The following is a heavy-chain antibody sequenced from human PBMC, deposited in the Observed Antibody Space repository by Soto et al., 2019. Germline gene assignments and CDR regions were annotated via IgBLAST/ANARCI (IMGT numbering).Heavy chain of an antibody. D-gene: IGHD2-21*02. CDR1: GFSLSTGGMG. Sequence: QITLKESGPTLVKPTQTLTLTCTFSGFSLSTGGMGVGWIRQPPGKALEWLALIYWDGDRRYSPSLMSRLTIAKDNYNNQVVLTMTNMDPVDTATYYCVHSRCGGDCLQSYSSHYYYGMDIWGQGTTVTVSS. CDR2: IYWDGDR. V-gene: IGHV2-5*02. CDR3: VHSRCGGDCLQSYSSHYYYGMDI. J-gene: IGHJ6*02.